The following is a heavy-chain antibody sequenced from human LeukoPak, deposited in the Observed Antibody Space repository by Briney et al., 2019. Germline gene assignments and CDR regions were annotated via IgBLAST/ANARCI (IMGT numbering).Heavy chain of an antibody. CDR2: IRYDGSNK. D-gene: IGHD1-1*01. CDR1: GFTFSSYG. Sequence: GGSLRLSCAASGFTFSSYGMHWVRQAPGKGLEWVAFIRYDGSNKYYADSVKGRFTISRDNSKNTLYLQMNSLRPEDTAVYYSARDVSAVGGLERPATLGYWGQGTLVTVSS. J-gene: IGHJ4*02. V-gene: IGHV3-30*02. CDR3: ARDVSAVGGLERPATLGY.